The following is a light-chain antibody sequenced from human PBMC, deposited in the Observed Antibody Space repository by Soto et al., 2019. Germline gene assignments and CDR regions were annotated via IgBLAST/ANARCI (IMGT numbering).Light chain of an antibody. J-gene: IGKJ2*01. V-gene: IGKV1-39*01. CDR1: QRITTC. CDR2: TSG. CDR3: QQTYNTPYT. Sequence: IHMTQTPSSLSASVGDRVTITCRASQRITTCLNWYQQKPGEAPKLLISTSGTLQRGVPSRFTGSGSGTDFTLTITGLQRADFATYFCQQTYNTPYTFGQGTKLEIK.